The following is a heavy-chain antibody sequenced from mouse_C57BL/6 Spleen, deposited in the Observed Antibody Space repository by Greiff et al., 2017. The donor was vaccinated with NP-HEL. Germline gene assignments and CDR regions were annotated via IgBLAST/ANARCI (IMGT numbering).Heavy chain of an antibody. CDR1: GFTFSDYY. J-gene: IGHJ4*01. V-gene: IGHV5-16*01. D-gene: IGHD2-2*01. Sequence: EVKLVESEGGLVQPGSSMKLSCTASGFTFSDYYMAWVRQVPEKGLEWVANINYDGSSTYYLDSLKSRFIISRDNAKNILYLQMSSLKSEDTATYYCARIYGYDVYYAMDYWGQGTSVTVSS. CDR2: INYDGSST. CDR3: ARIYGYDVYYAMDY.